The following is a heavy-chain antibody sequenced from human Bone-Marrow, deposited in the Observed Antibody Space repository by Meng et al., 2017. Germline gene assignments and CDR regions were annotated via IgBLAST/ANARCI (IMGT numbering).Heavy chain of an antibody. CDR2: IRSKADGGTT. D-gene: IGHD3-22*01. J-gene: IGHJ6*02. Sequence: GESLKISCTASGFTFGDYSMSWFRQAPGKGLEWVGFIRSKADGGTTEYAASVKGRFTISRDDSNSISYLQRNSLITEDTAVYYCTGDETWMLLLIGYFADYGMDVWGQGTTVTVSS. CDR3: TGDETWMLLLIGYFADYGMDV. V-gene: IGHV3-49*03. CDR1: GFTFGDYS.